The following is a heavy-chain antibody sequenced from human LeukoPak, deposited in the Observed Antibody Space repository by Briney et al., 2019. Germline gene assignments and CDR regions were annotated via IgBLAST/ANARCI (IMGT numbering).Heavy chain of an antibody. Sequence: GGSLRLSCAASGFTFSSYAMHWVRQAPGKGLEWVAVISYDGSNKYYADSVKGRFTISKNNAKNTVYLQMNNLRAEDTAVYYCVSFYETYWGRGTLVTVSS. CDR3: VSFYETY. D-gene: IGHD2-2*01. J-gene: IGHJ4*02. V-gene: IGHV3-30*04. CDR2: ISYDGSNK. CDR1: GFTFSSYA.